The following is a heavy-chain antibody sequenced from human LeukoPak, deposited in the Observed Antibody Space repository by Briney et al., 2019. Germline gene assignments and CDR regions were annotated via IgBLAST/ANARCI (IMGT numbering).Heavy chain of an antibody. J-gene: IGHJ4*02. CDR2: IYYDGSA. Sequence: SETLSLTCTVSGGSIRDSANRWAWIRQPPGEGLEWIGNIYYDGSADYTPSRKSRVTLSGDPSNNQFSLWLTSVPAAEPAVYYWARKPILTVLNGSGRYWYYFDSSGPGA. CDR3: ARKPILTVLNGSGRYWYYFDS. V-gene: IGHV4-39*01. D-gene: IGHD3-10*01. CDR1: GGSIRDSANR.